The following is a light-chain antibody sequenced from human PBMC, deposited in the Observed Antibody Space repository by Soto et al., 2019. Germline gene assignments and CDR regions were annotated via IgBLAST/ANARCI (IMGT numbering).Light chain of an antibody. Sequence: DIQMTQSPSTLSASVGDRVTITGRASQSISSWLAWYQQKPGKAPKLLIYDASSLESGVPSRFSGSGSGTEFTLTISSLQPDDFATYYCQQYNSYSYTCGQGTKLEIK. CDR1: QSISSW. CDR3: QQYNSYSYT. J-gene: IGKJ2*01. V-gene: IGKV1-5*01. CDR2: DAS.